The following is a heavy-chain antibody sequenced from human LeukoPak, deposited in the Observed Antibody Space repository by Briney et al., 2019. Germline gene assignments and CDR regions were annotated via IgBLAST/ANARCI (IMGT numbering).Heavy chain of an antibody. V-gene: IGHV3-23*01. Sequence: GGPLRLSCAASGFTFSSYAMSWVRQAPGKGLEWVSAISGSGGSTYYADSVKGRFTISRDNSKNTLYLQMNSLRAEDTAVYYCAKDYGDYGRFDPWGQGTLVTVSS. CDR2: ISGSGGST. J-gene: IGHJ5*02. D-gene: IGHD4-17*01. CDR3: AKDYGDYGRFDP. CDR1: GFTFSSYA.